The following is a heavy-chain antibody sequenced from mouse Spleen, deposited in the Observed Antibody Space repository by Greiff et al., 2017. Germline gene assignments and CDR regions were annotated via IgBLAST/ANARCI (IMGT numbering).Heavy chain of an antibody. CDR1: GYTFTDYY. CDR3: ARLDRAWFAY. CDR2: INPYNGGT. J-gene: IGHJ3*01. Sequence: EVQLQQSGPVLVKPGASVKMSCKASGYTFTDYYMNWVKQSHGKSLEWIGVINPYNGGTSYNQKFKGKATLTVDKSSSTAYMELNSLTSEDSAVYYCARLDRAWFAYWGQGTLVTVSA. V-gene: IGHV1-19*01.